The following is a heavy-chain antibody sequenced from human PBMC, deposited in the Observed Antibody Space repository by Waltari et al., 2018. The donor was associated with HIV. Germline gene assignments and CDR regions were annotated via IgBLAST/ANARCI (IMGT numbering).Heavy chain of an antibody. J-gene: IGHJ3*01. CDR3: ARDLKSVAVSSDEWVFDL. CDR2: ISHDATTK. CDR1: DFTFHSYA. V-gene: IGHV3-30-3*01. D-gene: IGHD6-19*01. Sequence: QVQLVESGGGVVQPGRSLRLSCAASDFTFHSYAMHWVRQAPGKGLEWVSLISHDATTKYYADSVGGRFTISRDNSKNTLYLEMSGPRADDTAVYFCARDLKSVAVSSDEWVFDLWGQGTMVTVSS.